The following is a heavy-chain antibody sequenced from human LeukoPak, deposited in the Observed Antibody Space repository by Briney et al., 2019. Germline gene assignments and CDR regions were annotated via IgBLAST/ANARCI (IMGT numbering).Heavy chain of an antibody. J-gene: IGHJ5*02. CDR1: GYTFTGYG. D-gene: IGHD2-2*01. V-gene: IGHV1-18*01. CDR2: ISAYNGNT. CDR3: ARDVPFVVPAATGDWFDP. Sequence: ASVKVSCKASGYTFTGYGVSWVRQAPGQGLEWMGWISAYNGNTNYAQKLQGRVTMTTDTSTSTAYMELRSLRSDDTAVYYCARDVPFVVPAATGDWFDPWGQGTLVTVSS.